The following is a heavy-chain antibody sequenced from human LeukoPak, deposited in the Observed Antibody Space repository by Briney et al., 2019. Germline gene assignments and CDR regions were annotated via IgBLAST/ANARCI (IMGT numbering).Heavy chain of an antibody. CDR1: GFTFSSYA. CDR2: ISGDGGSI. D-gene: IGHD5-24*01. V-gene: IGHV3-30-3*01. J-gene: IGHJ4*02. Sequence: GRPLRLSCAASGFTFSSYAMHWVRQAPGKGLECVAVISGDGGSIYYADSVKGRFTISRDNSKNTLYLQMNSLRPDDTAMFYCARDDENGYNSLDYWGQGTLVTVSS. CDR3: ARDDENGYNSLDY.